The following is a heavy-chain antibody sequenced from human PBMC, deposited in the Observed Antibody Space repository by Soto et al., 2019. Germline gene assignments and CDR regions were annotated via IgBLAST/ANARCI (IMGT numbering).Heavy chain of an antibody. J-gene: IGHJ6*02. CDR1: GCRLSSYL. V-gene: IGHV5-51*01. D-gene: IGHD2-8*01. CDR3: ATNVYMDV. Sequence: GEALKISCKASGCRLSSYLIVWVRQMPGKGLEWMWIIYPGDSDTRYSPSFQGQVTITADKSISTAYLQWSSLKASDTAMYYCATNVYMDVCGQGTTVTVSS. CDR2: IYPGDSDT.